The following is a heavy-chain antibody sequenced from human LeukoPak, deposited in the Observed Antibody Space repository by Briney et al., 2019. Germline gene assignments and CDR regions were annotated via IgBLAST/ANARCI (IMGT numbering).Heavy chain of an antibody. V-gene: IGHV4-34*01. D-gene: IGHD6-13*01. CDR3: ATFRWAVGFEY. J-gene: IGHJ4*02. Sequence: KPSETLSLTCAVYGGSFISGYYWTFLRQTPETGLEWIGEIHHSGSTNYNPNYNPSLKSRATISLDTSKNQVSLKLNSVTAADTALYYCATFRWAVGFEYWGQGTLVTVSS. CDR2: IHHSGST. CDR1: GGSFISGYY.